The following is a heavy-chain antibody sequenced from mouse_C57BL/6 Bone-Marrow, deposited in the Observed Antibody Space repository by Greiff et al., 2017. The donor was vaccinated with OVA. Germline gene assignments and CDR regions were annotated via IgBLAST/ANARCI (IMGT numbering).Heavy chain of an antibody. CDR2: IDPSYSYT. J-gene: IGHJ3*01. Sequence: QVQLQQPGAELVMPGASVKLSCKASGYTFTSYWMHWVKQRPGQGLEWIGEIDPSYSYTNYNQKFKGKSTLTVDKSSSTAYMQLSSLTSEDSAVYYCARGWAWFAYWGQGTLVTVSA. V-gene: IGHV1-69*01. D-gene: IGHD3-3*01. CDR3: ARGWAWFAY. CDR1: GYTFTSYW.